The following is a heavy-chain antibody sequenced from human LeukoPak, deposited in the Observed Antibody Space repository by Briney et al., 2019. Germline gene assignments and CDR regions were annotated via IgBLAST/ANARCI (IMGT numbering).Heavy chain of an antibody. CDR1: GYTFSSYD. J-gene: IGHJ4*02. Sequence: GASVKVSCKASGYTFSSYDIIWVRQASGQGLEWMGWMNPNSGHTGYAQKFQGRVTMTRSTSISTAYMELTSLTSEDSAVYYCARSIVGVRKRNDYWGQGTLVTV. V-gene: IGHV1-8*01. CDR2: MNPNSGHT. D-gene: IGHD1-26*01. CDR3: ARSIVGVRKRNDY.